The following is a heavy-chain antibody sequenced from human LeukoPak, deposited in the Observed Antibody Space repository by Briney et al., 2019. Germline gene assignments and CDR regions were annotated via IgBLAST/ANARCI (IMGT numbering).Heavy chain of an antibody. Sequence: PSETLSLTCTVSGGSISSYYGSWIRQPPGKGLEWIGYIYYSGSTNYNHSLKSRVTISVDTSKNQFSLKLSSVTAADTAVYYCARDDYGDFQGAFDIWGQGTMVTVSS. J-gene: IGHJ3*02. D-gene: IGHD4-17*01. CDR3: ARDDYGDFQGAFDI. CDR2: IYYSGST. CDR1: GGSISSYY. V-gene: IGHV4-59*01.